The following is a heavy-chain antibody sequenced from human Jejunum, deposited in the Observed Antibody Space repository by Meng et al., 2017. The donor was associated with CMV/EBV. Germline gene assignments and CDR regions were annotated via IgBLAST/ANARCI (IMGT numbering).Heavy chain of an antibody. CDR3: ASWLVAHFDY. CDR2: IDGPTPNT. Sequence: SCADSGFTFSNYALSWVRQAPGKGLEWVSHIDGPTPNTHYADSAKGRFTISRDNSKNTLYLQMNSLRAEDTAVYYCASWLVAHFDYWGQGTLVTVSS. D-gene: IGHD6-19*01. V-gene: IGHV3-23*01. J-gene: IGHJ4*02. CDR1: GFTFSNYA.